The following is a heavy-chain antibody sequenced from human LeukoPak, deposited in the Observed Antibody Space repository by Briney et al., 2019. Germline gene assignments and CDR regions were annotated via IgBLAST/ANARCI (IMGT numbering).Heavy chain of an antibody. CDR1: GFTFSSYW. J-gene: IGHJ4*02. CDR2: IKQDGSEK. V-gene: IGHV3-7*01. Sequence: PGGSLRLSCAASGFTFSSYWMSWVRQAPGKGLEWVANIKQDGSEKYYVDSVKGRFTISRDNAKNSLYLQMNSLRAEDTAVYYCARENYDFWSGHPGWGYYFDYWGQGTLVTVSS. D-gene: IGHD3-3*01. CDR3: ARENYDFWSGHPGWGYYFDY.